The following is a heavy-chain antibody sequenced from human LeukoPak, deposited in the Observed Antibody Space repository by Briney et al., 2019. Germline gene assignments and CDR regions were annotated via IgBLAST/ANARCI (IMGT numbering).Heavy chain of an antibody. J-gene: IGHJ4*02. CDR3: ARGSVTPDAGY. V-gene: IGHV4-59*01. CDR2: LFYGGST. CDR1: GGSFSGYY. Sequence: SETLSLTCAVYGGSFSGYYWSWIRQSPGKGLEWIGFLFYGGSTDYNPSLKSRVTMSVDTSKSQFYLTLSSVTAADTAVYYCARGSVTPDAGYWGQGTLVTVSS. D-gene: IGHD4-17*01.